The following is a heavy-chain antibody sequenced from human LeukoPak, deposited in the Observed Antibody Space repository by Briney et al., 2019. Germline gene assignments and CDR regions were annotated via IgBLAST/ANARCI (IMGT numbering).Heavy chain of an antibody. CDR3: ARSITMVRGPPGY. V-gene: IGHV1-8*01. Sequence: ASVKVSCKASGYTFTSYDINWVRQATGQGLEWMGWMNPNSGNTGYAQKFQGGVTMTRNTSISTAYMELSSLRSEDTAVYYCARSITMVRGPPGYWGQGTLVTVSS. D-gene: IGHD3-10*01. CDR2: MNPNSGNT. CDR1: GYTFTSYD. J-gene: IGHJ4*02.